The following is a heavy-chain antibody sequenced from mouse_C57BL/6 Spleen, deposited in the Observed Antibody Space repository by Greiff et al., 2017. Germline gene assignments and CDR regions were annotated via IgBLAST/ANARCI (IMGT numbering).Heavy chain of an antibody. J-gene: IGHJ4*01. Sequence: VQLQQPGAELVKPGASVKLSCQASGYTFTSYWMHWVKQRPGQGLEWIGMIHPNSGRTNYNEKFKSKATLTVDKSSSTAYMQRSSLTSEDAAVYYCARSAGTGYAMDYWGQGTSVTVSS. CDR2: IHPNSGRT. D-gene: IGHD3-3*01. CDR1: GYTFTSYW. CDR3: ARSAGTGYAMDY. V-gene: IGHV1-64*01.